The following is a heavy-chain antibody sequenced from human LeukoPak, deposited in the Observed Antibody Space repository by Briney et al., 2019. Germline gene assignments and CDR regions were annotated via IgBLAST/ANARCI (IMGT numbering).Heavy chain of an antibody. CDR2: ISVSGSNT. CDR1: EFTFSSYA. D-gene: IGHD4-17*01. CDR3: AKQSYGDYLDWFDP. Sequence: GGSLRLSCAASEFTFSSYAMSWVRQAPGGGLEWVSAISVSGSNTYYADSVKGRFTISRDNSKNTLNLQLNSLRAEDTAVYYCAKQSYGDYLDWFDPWGQGTLVTVSS. V-gene: IGHV3-23*01. J-gene: IGHJ5*02.